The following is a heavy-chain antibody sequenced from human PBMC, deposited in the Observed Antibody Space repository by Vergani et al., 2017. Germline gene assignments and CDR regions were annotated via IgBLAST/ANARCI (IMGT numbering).Heavy chain of an antibody. V-gene: IGHV3-7*01. D-gene: IGHD5-18*01. Sequence: EVQLVESGGGLVQPGGSLRLSCAASGFTFSSYWMSWVRQAPGKGLEWVANIKQDGSEKYYVDYVKGRFTISRDNAKNSLYLQMNSLRAEDTAVYYCARVSDSYGFYYYYYMDVWGKGTTVTVSS. CDR3: ARVSDSYGFYYYYYMDV. CDR1: GFTFSSYW. J-gene: IGHJ6*03. CDR2: IKQDGSEK.